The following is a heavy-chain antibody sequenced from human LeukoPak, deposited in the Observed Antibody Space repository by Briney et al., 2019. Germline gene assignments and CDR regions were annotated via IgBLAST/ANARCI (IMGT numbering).Heavy chain of an antibody. D-gene: IGHD2-2*01. CDR2: IYYSGST. Sequence: PSETLSLTCTVSGGSISSYYWSWIRQPPGKGLEWIGYIYYSGSTNYNPSLKSRVTISVDTSKNQFSLKLSSVTAADTAVYYCARWPFVVVPASYGEDAFDIWGQGTMVTVSS. V-gene: IGHV4-59*01. J-gene: IGHJ3*02. CDR1: GGSISSYY. CDR3: ARWPFVVVPASYGEDAFDI.